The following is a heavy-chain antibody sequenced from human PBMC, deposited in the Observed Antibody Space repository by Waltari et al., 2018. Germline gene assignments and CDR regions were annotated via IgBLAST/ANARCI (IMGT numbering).Heavy chain of an antibody. CDR3: ARADRGPRSGSSATPAWGP. Sequence: QVQLQQWGAGLLKPSETLSLTCAVSGGSFPFFYLPWIRQPPGKGLEWIGEINPRGTTNYSPSLRSRVSISSDTSKNQFSLKLTSVTAADTAVYYCARADRGPRSGSSATPAWGPWGQGTLVTVSS. J-gene: IGHJ5*02. CDR2: INPRGTT. D-gene: IGHD1-26*01. CDR1: GGSFPFFY. V-gene: IGHV4-34*01.